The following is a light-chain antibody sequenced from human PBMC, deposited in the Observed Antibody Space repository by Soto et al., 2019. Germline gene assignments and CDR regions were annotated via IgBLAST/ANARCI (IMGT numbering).Light chain of an antibody. CDR1: QNIDTY. CDR3: QQTFSIPFT. CDR2: AAS. V-gene: IGKV1-39*01. J-gene: IGKJ3*01. Sequence: DIQMTQSPHSLSASVGDKVTITCRASQNIDTYLNWFQQKPGKAPRLIIFAASSVQNGVPSRFSGSGSGTDFTLTITSLRPEDFGTYYCQQTFSIPFTFGPGNRLDIK.